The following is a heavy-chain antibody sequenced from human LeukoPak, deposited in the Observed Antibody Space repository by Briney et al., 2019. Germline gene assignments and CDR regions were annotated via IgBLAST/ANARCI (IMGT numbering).Heavy chain of an antibody. V-gene: IGHV3-23*01. Sequence: PGGSLRLSCAASGFTFSSYAMSWVRQAPGKGLEWVSAISGSGGSTYYADSVKGRFTISRDNSKNTVYLQMNGLRAEDTAIYYCARVDFWSGYYYFDYWGQGALVTISS. J-gene: IGHJ4*02. CDR1: GFTFSSYA. D-gene: IGHD3-3*01. CDR3: ARVDFWSGYYYFDY. CDR2: ISGSGGST.